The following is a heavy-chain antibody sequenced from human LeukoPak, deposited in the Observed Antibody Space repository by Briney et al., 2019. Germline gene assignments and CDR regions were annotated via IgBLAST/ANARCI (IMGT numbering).Heavy chain of an antibody. Sequence: AGGSLGLSCTASGFTFRSSSFNWIRQVQGKGLEWVSSISSSGTYMYYADSVEGRFTISRDNAKNSLFLQMDSLRAEDTGVYFCAREFGNADTYGNVPLGHWGQGTLVTVSS. V-gene: IGHV3-21*01. CDR1: GFTFRSSS. J-gene: IGHJ4*02. D-gene: IGHD5-18*01. CDR2: ISSSGTYM. CDR3: AREFGNADTYGNVPLGH.